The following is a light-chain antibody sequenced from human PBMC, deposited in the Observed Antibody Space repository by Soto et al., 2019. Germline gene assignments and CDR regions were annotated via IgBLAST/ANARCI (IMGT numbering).Light chain of an antibody. CDR1: QSISSW. Sequence: DIQMTQSPSTLSASVGDRVTLTCRASQSISSWLAWYQQKPGKAPKLLIYKASSSESGVPSRFSGSGSGTEFTITISSLQPDDFATYYCQQYNSYSITFGQGTKLEIK. V-gene: IGKV1-5*03. CDR3: QQYNSYSIT. J-gene: IGKJ2*01. CDR2: KAS.